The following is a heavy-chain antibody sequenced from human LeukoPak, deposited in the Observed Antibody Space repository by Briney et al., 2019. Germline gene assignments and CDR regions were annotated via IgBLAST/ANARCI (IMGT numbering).Heavy chain of an antibody. Sequence: SETLSLTCTVSGGSISSYYWSWIRQPPGKGLEWIGYIYYSGSTNYNPSLKSRVTISVDTSKNQFSLKLSSVTAADTAVYYCARDSLWEYGMDVWGQGTTVTVSS. V-gene: IGHV4-59*01. D-gene: IGHD1-26*01. CDR2: IYYSGST. CDR3: ARDSLWEYGMDV. CDR1: GGSISSYY. J-gene: IGHJ6*02.